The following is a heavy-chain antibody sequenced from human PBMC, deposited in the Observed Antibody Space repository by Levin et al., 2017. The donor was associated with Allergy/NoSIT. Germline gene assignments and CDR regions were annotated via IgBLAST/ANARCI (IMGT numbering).Heavy chain of an antibody. CDR3: ARDLTNYDLWSGLGLVVAGTQDSYYYGMDV. J-gene: IGHJ6*02. CDR1: GGSISSYY. V-gene: IGHV4-4*07. D-gene: IGHD3-3*01. Sequence: SETLSLTCTVSGGSISSYYWSWIRQPAGKGLEWIGRIYTSGSTNYNPSLKSRVTMSIDTSKNQFSLKLSSVTAADTAVYYCARDLTNYDLWSGLGLVVAGTQDSYYYGMDVWGQGTTVTVSS. CDR2: IYTSGST.